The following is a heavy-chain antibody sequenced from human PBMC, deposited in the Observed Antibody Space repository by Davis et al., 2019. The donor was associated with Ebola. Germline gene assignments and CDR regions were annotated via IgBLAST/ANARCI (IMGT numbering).Heavy chain of an antibody. J-gene: IGHJ4*02. CDR3: ARDRAFGYSYGLVYFDY. V-gene: IGHV3-48*02. D-gene: IGHD5-18*01. CDR1: GFTFGVFS. Sequence: GESLKISCAASGFTFGVFSMNWVRQAPGKGLEWISYISSSSSYTNYADSVKGRFTISRDNAKNSLYLQMNSLRDEDTAVYYCARDRAFGYSYGLVYFDYWGQGTLVTVSS. CDR2: ISSSSSYT.